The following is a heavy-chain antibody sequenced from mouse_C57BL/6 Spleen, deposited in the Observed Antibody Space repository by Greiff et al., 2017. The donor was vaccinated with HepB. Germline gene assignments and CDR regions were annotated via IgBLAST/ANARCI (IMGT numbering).Heavy chain of an antibody. Sequence: EVQLKESGPGLVKPSQSLSLTCSVTGYSITSGYYWNWIRQFPGNKLEWMGYISYDGSNNYNPSLKNRISITRDTSKNQFFLKLNSVTTEDTATYYCARDGYYGSPHFDYWGQGTTLTVSS. D-gene: IGHD1-1*01. J-gene: IGHJ2*01. CDR2: ISYDGSN. CDR3: ARDGYYGSPHFDY. V-gene: IGHV3-6*01. CDR1: GYSITSGYY.